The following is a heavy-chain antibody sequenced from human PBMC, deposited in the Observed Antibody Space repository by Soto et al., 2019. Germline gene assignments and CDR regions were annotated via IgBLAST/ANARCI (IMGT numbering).Heavy chain of an antibody. CDR1: GFTFSSYG. CDR3: AKDVGGESTYYFDY. CDR2: ISYDGSNK. Sequence: QVQLVETGGGVVQPGRSLRLSCAASGFTFSSYGMHWVRQAPGKGLEWVAVISYDGSNKYYADSVKGRFTISRDNSKNTLYLQMNSLRAEDTAVYYCAKDVGGESTYYFDYWGQGTLVTVSS. D-gene: IGHD3-10*01. V-gene: IGHV3-30*18. J-gene: IGHJ4*02.